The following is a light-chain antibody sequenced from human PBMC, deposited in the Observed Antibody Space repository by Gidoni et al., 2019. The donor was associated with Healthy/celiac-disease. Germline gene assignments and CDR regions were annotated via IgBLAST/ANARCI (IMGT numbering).Light chain of an antibody. Sequence: AIRMTQSPSSFSASTGDRVTITCRASQGISSYLAWYQQKPGKAPKLLIYAASTLQSGVPSSFSGSGSGTDSTLTISCLQSEDFATYYCQQYYSYPYTFGQGTKLEIK. J-gene: IGKJ2*01. CDR1: QGISSY. CDR3: QQYYSYPYT. CDR2: AAS. V-gene: IGKV1-8*01.